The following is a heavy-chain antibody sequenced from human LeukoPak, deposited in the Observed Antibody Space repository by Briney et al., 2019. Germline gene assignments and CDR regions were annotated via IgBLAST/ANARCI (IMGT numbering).Heavy chain of an antibody. CDR2: LYSGGST. Sequence: RSLRLSCAASGFTFSNNYMNWVRQAPGKGLEWVSLLYSGGSTHYADSVNGRFTISKDNSKNTLYLQMNSLRAEDTAVYYCARVGRDAFDVWGPGTLVTVYS. D-gene: IGHD3-16*01. CDR3: ARVGRDAFDV. CDR1: GFTFSNNY. J-gene: IGHJ3*01. V-gene: IGHV3-53*01.